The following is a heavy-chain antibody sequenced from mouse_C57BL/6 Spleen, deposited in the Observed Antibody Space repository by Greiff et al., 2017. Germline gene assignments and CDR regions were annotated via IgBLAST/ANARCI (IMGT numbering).Heavy chain of an antibody. V-gene: IGHV5-12*01. D-gene: IGHD1-1*01. CDR2: ISNGGGST. CDR3: ERQSLLTTVVSY. Sequence: EVKVVESGGGLVQPGGSLKLSCAASGFTFSDYYMYWVRQTPEKRLEWVAYISNGGGSTYYPDTVKGRFTISRDNAKNTLYLQMSRLKSEDAAMYYCERQSLLTTVVSYWGQGTLVTVSA. J-gene: IGHJ3*01. CDR1: GFTFSDYY.